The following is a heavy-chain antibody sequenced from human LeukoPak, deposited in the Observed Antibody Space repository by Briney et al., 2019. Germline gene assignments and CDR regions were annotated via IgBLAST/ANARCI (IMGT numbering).Heavy chain of an antibody. CDR2: ISSASNTI. CDR1: GFTFSTFS. D-gene: IGHD6-13*01. CDR3: ARMGIAAAGVDY. Sequence: GGSLRLSCAASGFTFSTFSMDWVRQAPGRGLQWLSYISSASNTIYYADSLKGRFTISRDNAKNSLYLQIDSLSVEDTAVYYCARMGIAAAGVDYWGQGTLVTVSS. V-gene: IGHV3-48*01. J-gene: IGHJ4*02.